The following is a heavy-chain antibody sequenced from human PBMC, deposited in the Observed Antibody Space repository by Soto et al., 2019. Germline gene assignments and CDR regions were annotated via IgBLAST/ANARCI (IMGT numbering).Heavy chain of an antibody. V-gene: IGHV3-74*01. CDR2: IDSYGSAT. CDR1: GFTLSRYW. D-gene: IGHD3-3*01. CDR3: ARGWVEGLSRQPPTDY. J-gene: IGHJ4*02. Sequence: GSLRLSCAASGFTLSRYWMHWVRQAPGKGLVWVSRIDSYGSATSQVDSVEGRFTISRDNAKNTLYLQMNSLRAEDTAVYYCARGWVEGLSRQPPTDYWGQGTLVTVSS.